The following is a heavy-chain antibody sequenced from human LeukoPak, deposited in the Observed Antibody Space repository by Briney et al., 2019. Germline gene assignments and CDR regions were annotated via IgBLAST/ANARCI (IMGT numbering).Heavy chain of an antibody. V-gene: IGHV3-21*01. CDR1: GFTFSSYS. CDR2: ISSSSSYI. D-gene: IGHD6-19*01. J-gene: IGHJ4*02. Sequence: GGSLRLSCAASGFTFSSYSMNWVRQAPGKGLEWVSSISSSSSYIYYADSVKGRFTISRDNAKNTLYLQMNSLRAEDTAVYYCASQWLALDYWGQGTLVTVSS. CDR3: ASQWLALDY.